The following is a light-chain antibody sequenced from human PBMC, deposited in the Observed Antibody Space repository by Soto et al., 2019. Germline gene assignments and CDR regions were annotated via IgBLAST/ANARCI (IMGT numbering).Light chain of an antibody. CDR2: SDS. CDR1: NSNIGINA. CDR3: AAWDDGLRGPV. J-gene: IGLJ3*02. V-gene: IGLV1-47*02. Sequence: QAVVTQPPSASGTPGQRVTISCSGSNSNIGINAVYWYQQLPGAAPTFLIYSDSQRPSGVPDRFSASKSGTSATLAISGLRSEDEADYYCAAWDDGLRGPVFGGGTQLTVL.